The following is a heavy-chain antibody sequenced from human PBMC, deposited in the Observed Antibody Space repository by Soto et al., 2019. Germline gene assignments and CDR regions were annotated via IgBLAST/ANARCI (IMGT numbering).Heavy chain of an antibody. CDR1: GFTFSSYA. Sequence: EVQLLESGGGLVQPGGSLRLSCAASGFTFSSYAMSWVRQAPGKGLEWVSAISGSGGSTYYADSVKGRFTISRDNSKNAMYLPMNSLRAEDTAVYYCAKNGGYPALLYFDLWGRGTLVTVSS. V-gene: IGHV3-23*01. CDR3: AKNGGYPALLYFDL. J-gene: IGHJ2*01. CDR2: ISGSGGST. D-gene: IGHD3-22*01.